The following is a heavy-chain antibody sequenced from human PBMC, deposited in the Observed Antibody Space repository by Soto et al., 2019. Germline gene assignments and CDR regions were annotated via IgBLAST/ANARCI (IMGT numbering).Heavy chain of an antibody. Sequence: PSETLSLTCTVSGGSISSYYWSWIRQPPGKGLEWIGYIYYSGSTNYNPSLKSRVTISVDTSKNQFSLKLSSVTAADTAVYYCGRHSGLLGYSYGTFDYWGQGTLVTVSS. CDR1: GGSISSYY. J-gene: IGHJ4*02. CDR2: IYYSGST. CDR3: GRHSGLLGYSYGTFDY. V-gene: IGHV4-59*08. D-gene: IGHD5-18*01.